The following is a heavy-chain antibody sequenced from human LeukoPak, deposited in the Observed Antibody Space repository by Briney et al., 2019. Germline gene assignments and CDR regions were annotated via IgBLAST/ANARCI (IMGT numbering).Heavy chain of an antibody. J-gene: IGHJ5*02. CDR1: GFSLSTSGVG. D-gene: IGHD4-11*01. V-gene: IGHV2-5*02. Sequence: SAPTLVKPTQPLTPSCTFSGFSLSTSGVGVGWICHPPGQALEGLALIYWDNDKRYSPTLKSRLTITKDTSKNQVVLTMTNMDPVDTATYYCAHRHNYRLFDPWGQGTLVTVSS. CDR2: IYWDNDK. CDR3: AHRHNYRLFDP.